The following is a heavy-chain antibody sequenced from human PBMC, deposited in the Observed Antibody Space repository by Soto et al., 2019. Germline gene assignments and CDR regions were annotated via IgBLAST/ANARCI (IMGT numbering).Heavy chain of an antibody. CDR3: ARDSGELGWFDP. V-gene: IGHV1-46*01. CDR1: GYTFTSYY. D-gene: IGHD3-16*01. CDR2: INPSGGST. Sequence: QVQLVQSGAEVKKPGASVKVSCKASGYTFTSYYMHWVRQAPGQGLEWMGIINPSGGSTSYAQKFQGRVPMTRDTSTSTVYMELSSLRSEDTAVYYCARDSGELGWFDPWGQGTLVTVSS. J-gene: IGHJ5*02.